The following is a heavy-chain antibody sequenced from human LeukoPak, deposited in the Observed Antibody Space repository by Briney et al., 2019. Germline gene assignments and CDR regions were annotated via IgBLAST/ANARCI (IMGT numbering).Heavy chain of an antibody. V-gene: IGHV3-74*01. CDR3: AALYYDSTFDY. CDR2: INSDGSST. D-gene: IGHD3-22*01. J-gene: IGHJ4*02. Sequence: GGSLRLSCAASGFTLSTYYMSWVRQAPGKGLVWVSRINSDGSSTSYADSVKGRFTISRDNAKNTLYLQMNSLRAEDTAVYYCAALYYDSTFDYWGQGTLVTVSS. CDR1: GFTLSTYY.